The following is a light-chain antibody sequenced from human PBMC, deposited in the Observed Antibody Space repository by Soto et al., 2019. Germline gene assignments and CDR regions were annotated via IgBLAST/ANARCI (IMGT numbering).Light chain of an antibody. J-gene: IGKJ1*01. Sequence: EIVVTQSQGTLSLSPGERATLSCRASQSVSNNYLAWYQQKPGQAPRLLIYGASNRATVIPDRFSGSGSGTVFTLTISLLEPEDSAVDYCQQYCRSVTSGQGTKVEI. CDR3: QQYCRSVT. CDR2: GAS. CDR1: QSVSNNY. V-gene: IGKV3-20*01.